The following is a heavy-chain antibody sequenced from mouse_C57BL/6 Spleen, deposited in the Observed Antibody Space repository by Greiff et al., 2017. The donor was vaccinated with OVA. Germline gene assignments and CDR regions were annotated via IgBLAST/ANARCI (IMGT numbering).Heavy chain of an antibody. V-gene: IGHV3-6*01. J-gene: IGHJ3*01. CDR2: ISYDGSN. D-gene: IGHD2-4*01. CDR3: ARGDYWFAY. CDR1: GYSITSGYY. Sequence: EVQLVESGPGLVKPSQSLSLTCSVTGYSITSGYYWNWLRQFPGNKLEWMGYISYDGSNNYNPSLKNRISITRDTSKNQFFLKLNSVTTEDTATYYCARGDYWFAYWGQGTLVTVSA.